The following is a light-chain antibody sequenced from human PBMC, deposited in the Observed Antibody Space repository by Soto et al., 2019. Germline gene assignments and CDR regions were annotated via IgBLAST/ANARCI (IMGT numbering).Light chain of an antibody. Sequence: ENVLTQSPGTLSLSPGAGGTLSCRASQSISSSYLAWYQHKPGQSPRLLIYAASSRATGIPDRFSGSGSGTDFTLTISRLEPEDFAVYYCQLYGGSHLFSFGQGTKLEIK. V-gene: IGKV3-20*01. CDR2: AAS. J-gene: IGKJ2*01. CDR1: QSISSSY. CDR3: QLYGGSHLFS.